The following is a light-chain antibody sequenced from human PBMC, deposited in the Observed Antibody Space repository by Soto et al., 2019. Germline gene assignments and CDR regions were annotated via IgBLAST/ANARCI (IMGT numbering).Light chain of an antibody. Sequence: QSALTQPASVSGSPGQSITISCTGTSSDIDTYNYVSWYQQHPGKAPKLLIYGVSDRPSGISNRFSGSKSGNTASLTISGLQAEDEADYYCSSYTGGATWVFGGGTKLTVL. J-gene: IGLJ3*02. V-gene: IGLV2-14*01. CDR2: GVS. CDR3: SSYTGGATWV. CDR1: SSDIDTYNY.